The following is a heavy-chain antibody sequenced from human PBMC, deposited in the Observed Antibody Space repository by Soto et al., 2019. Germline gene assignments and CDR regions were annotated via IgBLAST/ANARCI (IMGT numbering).Heavy chain of an antibody. V-gene: IGHV1-18*04. Sequence: QVHLVQSGDELKKPGASVRVSCEAFGYTFKNYGIGWVRQAPGQGLEWVGRIGVFNGNTNYAEKFQGRVSMTTETSTKTTSMELRSLRSDDTAVYYCAREQTSVATSRDGMDVWGQGTTVTVCS. CDR1: GYTFKNYG. D-gene: IGHD5-12*01. CDR3: AREQTSVATSRDGMDV. J-gene: IGHJ6*02. CDR2: IGVFNGNT.